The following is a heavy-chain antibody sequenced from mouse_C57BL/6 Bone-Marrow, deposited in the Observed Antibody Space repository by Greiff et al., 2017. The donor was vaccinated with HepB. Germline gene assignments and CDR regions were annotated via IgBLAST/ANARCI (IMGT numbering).Heavy chain of an antibody. V-gene: IGHV5-4*01. D-gene: IGHD3-2*02. CDR3: ANSSGWFAY. J-gene: IGHJ3*01. Sequence: EVQVVESGGGLVKPGGSLKLSCAASGFTFSSYAMSWVRQTPEKRLEWVATISDGGSYTYYPDNVKGRFTISRDNAKNNLYLQMSHLKSEDTAMYYCANSSGWFAYWGQGTLVTVSA. CDR1: GFTFSSYA. CDR2: ISDGGSYT.